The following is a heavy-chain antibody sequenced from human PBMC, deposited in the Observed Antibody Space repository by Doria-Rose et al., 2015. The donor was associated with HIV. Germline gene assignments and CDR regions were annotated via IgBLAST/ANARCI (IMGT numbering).Heavy chain of an antibody. Sequence: VQLVQSGGGLVQPGRSLRLSCVGSGFSFESYAMHWVRLAPGKGLEWVAGISRDSGATGNADSVEGRFTISRDNDKKSVYLEMRSLRPEDTAFYYCAKAPIIGPKYYFYMDVWGKVTSVTVAS. D-gene: IGHD3-3*01. J-gene: IGHJ6*03. CDR3: AKAPIIGPKYYFYMDV. CDR1: GFSFESYA. V-gene: IGHV3-9*01. CDR2: ISRDSGAT.